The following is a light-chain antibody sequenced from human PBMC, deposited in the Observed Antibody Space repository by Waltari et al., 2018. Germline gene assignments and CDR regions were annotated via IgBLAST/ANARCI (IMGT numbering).Light chain of an antibody. Sequence: EILLTQSPGTLSLSPGERATLSCRAGQNVGKNYLGWYQQRPGQPPRLLIFGASNRATGIPDRFSGSGSGTDFTLTISRLESEDFAVYFCQQYASPPITFGQGTRLE. CDR3: QQYASPPIT. CDR1: QNVGKNY. J-gene: IGKJ5*01. V-gene: IGKV3-20*01. CDR2: GAS.